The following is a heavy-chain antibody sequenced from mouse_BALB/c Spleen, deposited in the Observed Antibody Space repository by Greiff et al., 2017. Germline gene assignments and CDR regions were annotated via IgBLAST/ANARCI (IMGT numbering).Heavy chain of an antibody. D-gene: IGHD1-1*01. CDR3: ARDPHYYGSSYAFAY. CDR1: GYSITSGYS. V-gene: IGHV3-1*02. Sequence: EVQLQQSGPDLVKPSQSLSLTCTVTGYSITSGYSWHWIRQFPGNKLEWMGYIHYSGSTNYNPSLKSRISITRDTSKNQFFLQLNSVTTEDTATYYCARDPHYYGSSYAFAYWGQGTLVTVSA. J-gene: IGHJ3*01. CDR2: IHYSGST.